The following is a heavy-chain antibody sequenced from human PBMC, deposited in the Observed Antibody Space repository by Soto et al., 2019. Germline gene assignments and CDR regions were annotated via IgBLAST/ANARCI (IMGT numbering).Heavy chain of an antibody. CDR2: INHSGST. Sequence: QVQLQQWGAGLLKPSETLSLTCAVYGGSFSGYYWSWIRQPPGKGLEWIGDINHSGSTNCNPSLKSRVSISVDTSNTQFSLKLSSVTAADTAVYYCAREGYSSSWYWRWFDRWGQGTLVTVSS. CDR1: GGSFSGYY. J-gene: IGHJ5*02. D-gene: IGHD6-13*01. CDR3: AREGYSSSWYWRWFDR. V-gene: IGHV4-34*01.